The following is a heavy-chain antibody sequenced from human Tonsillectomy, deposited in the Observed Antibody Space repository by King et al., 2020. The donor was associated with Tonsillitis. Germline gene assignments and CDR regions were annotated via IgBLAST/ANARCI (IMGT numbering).Heavy chain of an antibody. J-gene: IGHJ6*04. CDR1: GFTVSSNY. CDR3: ARGAGTTFFYYYYGMDV. Sequence: GGGWSEPGGSLRLSCAASGFTVSSNYMSWVRQAPGKGLEWVSVIYSGGTTYYADSVRGRFTISRDNSKNTLHLQMNSLRAEDTAVYYCARGAGTTFFYYYYGMDVWGKGTTVTVSS. V-gene: IGHV3-53*01. CDR2: IYSGGTT. D-gene: IGHD1-7*01.